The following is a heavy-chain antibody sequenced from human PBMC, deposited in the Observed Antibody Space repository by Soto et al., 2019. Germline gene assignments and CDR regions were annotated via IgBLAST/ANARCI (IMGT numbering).Heavy chain of an antibody. CDR3: TTLVYLDSSSTIRSSYY. CDR1: GFTFSNAW. V-gene: IGHV3-15*07. CDR2: IKSKTDGGTT. J-gene: IGHJ4*02. Sequence: GGSLRLSCAASGFTFSNAWMNWVRQAPGKGLEWVGRIKSKTDGGTTDYAAPVKGRFTISRDDSKNTLYLQMNNLKTEDTAVYYCTTLVYLDSSSTIRSSYYWGQGTLVTVSS. D-gene: IGHD6-6*01.